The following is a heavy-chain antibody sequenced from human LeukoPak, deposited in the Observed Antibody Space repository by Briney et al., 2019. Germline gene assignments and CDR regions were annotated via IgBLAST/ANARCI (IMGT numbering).Heavy chain of an antibody. CDR1: GGSISSYY. CDR2: IYASGST. D-gene: IGHD2-21*01. J-gene: IGHJ5*02. V-gene: IGHV4-4*07. CDR3: ARDLVNGDYNWFDP. Sequence: SETLSLTCTVSGGSISSYYWSWIRQPAGKGLEWIGRIYASGSTNYNPSLKSRVTMSVDTSKNQFSLKLSSVTAADTAVYYCARDLVNGDYNWFDPWGQGTLVTVSS.